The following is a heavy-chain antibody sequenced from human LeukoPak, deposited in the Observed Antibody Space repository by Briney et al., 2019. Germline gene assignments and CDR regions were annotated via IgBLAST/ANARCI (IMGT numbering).Heavy chain of an antibody. J-gene: IGHJ4*02. CDR2: INQHGTDK. Sequence: HPGGSLRLSCAASGFTLSSYWMSWVRQAPGKGLEWVANINQHGTDKYYVDSVRGRFTISRDNAKNSLYLQMNSLRAEDTAVYYCAANGGPFDFWGQGTLVTVSS. D-gene: IGHD4-23*01. CDR1: GFTLSSYW. V-gene: IGHV3-7*05. CDR3: AANGGPFDF.